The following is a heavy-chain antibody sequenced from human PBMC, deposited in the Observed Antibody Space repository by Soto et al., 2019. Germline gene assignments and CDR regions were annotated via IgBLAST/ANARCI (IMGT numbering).Heavy chain of an antibody. Sequence: EVQLLESGGGLVQPAGSLRLSCAASGFTFSEYAMTWVRQAPGKRLEWVSVIGGAGSNLYYADSVEGRFSVSRDDSKNTGYLRVDSLRVEDTAVYYCAKDFVSRHGVYDPFDICGPGTMVTVSS. D-gene: IGHD2-8*01. CDR3: AKDFVSRHGVYDPFDI. V-gene: IGHV3-23*01. CDR1: GFTFSEYA. CDR2: IGGAGSNL. J-gene: IGHJ3*02.